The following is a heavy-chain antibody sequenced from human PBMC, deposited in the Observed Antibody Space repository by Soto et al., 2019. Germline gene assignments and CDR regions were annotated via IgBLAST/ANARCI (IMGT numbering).Heavy chain of an antibody. CDR3: ALHVPAAGYYYGMDV. J-gene: IGHJ6*02. CDR2: IIPIFGTA. D-gene: IGHD2-2*01. V-gene: IGHV1-69*12. CDR1: GGTFSSYA. Sequence: QVQLVQSGAEVKKPGSSVKVSCKASGGTFSSYAISWVRQAPGQGLEWMGGIIPIFGTANYAQKFQGRVTITADESTSTAYTELSSLRSEDTALYYCALHVPAAGYYYGMDVWGQGTTVTVSS.